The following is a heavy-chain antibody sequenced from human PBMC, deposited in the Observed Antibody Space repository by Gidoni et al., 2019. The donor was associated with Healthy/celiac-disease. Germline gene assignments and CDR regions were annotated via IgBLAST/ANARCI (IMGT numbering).Heavy chain of an antibody. Sequence: QVQLQESGPRLVKPSQTLSLTCTVSGCSISRGCYYWSLIRQHPGKGLEWFGSLYYSGSTYYNPPLKSRVTISGDTSKNQFSLKLSSVTAADTAVYYWARGDIVVVPAAILGWFDPWGQGTLVTVSA. V-gene: IGHV4-31*03. CDR1: GCSISRGCYY. J-gene: IGHJ5*02. CDR2: LYYSGST. CDR3: ARGDIVVVPAAILGWFDP. D-gene: IGHD2-2*01.